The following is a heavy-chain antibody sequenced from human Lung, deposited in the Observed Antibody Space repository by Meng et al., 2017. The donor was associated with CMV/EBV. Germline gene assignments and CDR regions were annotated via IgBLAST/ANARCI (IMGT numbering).Heavy chain of an antibody. V-gene: IGHV3-7*01. CDR2: IKQDGSEK. J-gene: IGHJ5*02. CDR1: GFTLSRYW. CDR3: AKGGIVWSGLFDP. D-gene: IGHD3-16*01. Sequence: ETLSLXXVGSGFTLSRYWMNWVRQAPGKGLEWVATIKQDGSEKNYVDSVKGRFTISRDNAKNSLYLQMKSLSAEDTAVYYCAKGGIVWSGLFDPWGQGTXVTVSS.